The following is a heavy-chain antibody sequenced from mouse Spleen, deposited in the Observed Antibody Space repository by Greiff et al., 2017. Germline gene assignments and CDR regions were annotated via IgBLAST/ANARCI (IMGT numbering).Heavy chain of an antibody. CDR1: GFTIKDDY. V-gene: IGHV14-4*01. Sequence: EVQLQQSGAELVRPGASVKLSCTASGFTIKDDYMHWVKQRPEQGLEWIGWIDPENGDTEYASKFQGKATITADTSSNTAYLQLSSLTSEDTAVYYCTIIKYGSSYDYWGQGTTLTVSS. CDR2: IDPENGDT. CDR3: TIIKYGSSYDY. D-gene: IGHD1-1*01. J-gene: IGHJ2*01.